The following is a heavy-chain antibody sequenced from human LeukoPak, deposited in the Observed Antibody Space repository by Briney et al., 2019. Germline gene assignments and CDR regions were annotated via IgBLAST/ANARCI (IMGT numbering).Heavy chain of an antibody. V-gene: IGHV1-2*06. CDR2: INPNSGGT. J-gene: IGHJ3*02. D-gene: IGHD3-16*01. Sequence: GAAVKVSCKAPGYTFTGYYMHWVRQAPGQGLEWMGRINPNSGGTNYVQKFQGRVTMNRDTSISTAYMELSRLRSDDTAVYYCARVGGGVRAFDIWGQGTMVTVSS. CDR1: GYTFTGYY. CDR3: ARVGGGVRAFDI.